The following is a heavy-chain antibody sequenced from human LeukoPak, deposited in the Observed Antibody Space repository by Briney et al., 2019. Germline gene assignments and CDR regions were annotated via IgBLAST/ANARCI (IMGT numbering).Heavy chain of an antibody. V-gene: IGHV1-2*02. J-gene: IGHJ5*02. CDR2: INPNSGGT. Sequence: EASVKVSCKASGYTFTGYFIHWVRQAPGQGLEWMGWINPNSGGTNYAQKFQGRVTMTRDTSINTAYMELSRLRSDDTAVYYCARPANPYCYDGATYYPSWGQGTLVTVSS. CDR3: ARPANPYCYDGATYYPS. D-gene: IGHD3-22*01. CDR1: GYTFTGYF.